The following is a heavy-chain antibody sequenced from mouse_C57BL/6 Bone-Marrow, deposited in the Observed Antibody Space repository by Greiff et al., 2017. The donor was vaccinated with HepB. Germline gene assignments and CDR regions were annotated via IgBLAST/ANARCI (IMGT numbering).Heavy chain of an antibody. CDR2: IYPGSGNT. J-gene: IGHJ3*01. Sequence: VQLQQSGAELVRPGASVKLSCKASGYTFTSYYINWVKQRTGQGLEWIARIYPGSGNTYYNEKFKGKATLTADKSSSTAYMQLSSLTSEDSAVYFCARNEYGWLAYWGQGTPVTVSA. D-gene: IGHD5-1*01. V-gene: IGHV1-76*01. CDR1: GYTFTSYY. CDR3: ARNEYGWLAY.